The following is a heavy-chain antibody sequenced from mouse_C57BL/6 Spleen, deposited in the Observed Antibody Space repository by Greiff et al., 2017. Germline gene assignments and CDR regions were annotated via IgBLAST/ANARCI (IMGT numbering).Heavy chain of an antibody. V-gene: IGHV1-80*01. Sequence: VHLVESGAELVKPGASVKISCKASGYAFSSYWMNWVKQRPGKGLEWIGQIYPGDGDTNYNGKFKGKATLTEDKSSSTAYMQLSSLTSEDSAVYCCARVLRNAMDYWGKGASVTVSS. D-gene: IGHD2-14*01. CDR1: GYAFSSYW. CDR3: ARVLRNAMDY. J-gene: IGHJ4*01. CDR2: IYPGDGDT.